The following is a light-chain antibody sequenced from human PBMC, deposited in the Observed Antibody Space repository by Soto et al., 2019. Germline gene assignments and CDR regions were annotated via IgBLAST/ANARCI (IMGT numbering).Light chain of an antibody. Sequence: DIPMTQSPSSLSASVGDRITITCQASQDISNRLNWYHQKPGKAPNLLIYDASNLAAGVPSGFSGSGSGTDFTFTISSLQPEDMGTYYCQHCFTVPYTFGQGTKLEIK. CDR3: QHCFTVPYT. J-gene: IGKJ2*01. V-gene: IGKV1-33*01. CDR1: QDISNR. CDR2: DAS.